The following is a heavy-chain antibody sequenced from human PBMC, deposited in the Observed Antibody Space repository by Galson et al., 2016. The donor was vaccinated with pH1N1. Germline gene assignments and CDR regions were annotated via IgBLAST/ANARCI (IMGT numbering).Heavy chain of an antibody. J-gene: IGHJ4*02. CDR2: TYTGGRT. CDR3: SKDYGYQQLLNSSFDY. Sequence: SLRLSCAASGFSVSSNYMNWVRQAPGRGLEWVSVTYTGGRTDYAAPVKRRFTNSRDKSNNTLQHKMDSPRAEDTAIYFCSKDYGYQQLLNSSFDYWGQGALVTVSS. D-gene: IGHD2-2*01. V-gene: IGHV3-53*01. CDR1: GFSVSSNY.